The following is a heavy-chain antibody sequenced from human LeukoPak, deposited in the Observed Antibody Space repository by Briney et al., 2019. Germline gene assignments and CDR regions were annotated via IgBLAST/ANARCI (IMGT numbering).Heavy chain of an antibody. J-gene: IGHJ4*02. CDR2: ISSNGYST. CDR1: GFTFGIYA. CDR3: ARKATRKTGRVYYFDY. Sequence: GGSLRLSCEASGFTFGIYAMHWVRQAPGKGLEYISGISSNGYSTYYANSVMGRFTISRDNSKNTLYLQMGSLRDEDMAVFYCARKATRKTGRVYYFDYWGQGTLVTVSS. D-gene: IGHD3-16*01. V-gene: IGHV3-64*01.